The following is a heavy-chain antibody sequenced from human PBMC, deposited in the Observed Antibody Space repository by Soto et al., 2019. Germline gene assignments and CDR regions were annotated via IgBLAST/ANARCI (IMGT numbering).Heavy chain of an antibody. CDR1: GDSVSSSSAA. Sequence: SQTLSLTCAISGDSVSSSSAAWNWIRQSPSRGLEWLGRTYYRSKWCNDYAVPVKSRITINPDTSKNQLSLQLNSVTPEDTAMYYCARGVPMYGGYGASYGMHVWCQGPSVSVSS. V-gene: IGHV6-1*01. CDR3: ARGVPMYGGYGASYGMHV. J-gene: IGHJ6*02. CDR2: TYYRSKWCN. D-gene: IGHD5-12*01.